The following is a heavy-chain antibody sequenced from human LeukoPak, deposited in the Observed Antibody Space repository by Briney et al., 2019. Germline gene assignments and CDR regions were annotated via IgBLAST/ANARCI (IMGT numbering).Heavy chain of an antibody. CDR2: INHSGST. D-gene: IGHD3-10*01. J-gene: IGHJ4*02. CDR3: ARLRVLWFGEPNNPPTDY. Sequence: SETLSLTCAVYGGSFSGYYWSWIRQPPGKGLEWIGEINHSGSTNYNPSLKSRVTISVDTSKNQFSLKLSSVTAADTAVYYCARLRVLWFGEPNNPPTDYWGQGTLVTVSS. CDR1: GGSFSGYY. V-gene: IGHV4-34*01.